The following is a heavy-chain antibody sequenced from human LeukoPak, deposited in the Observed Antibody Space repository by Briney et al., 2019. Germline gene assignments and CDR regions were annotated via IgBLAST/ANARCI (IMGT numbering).Heavy chain of an antibody. Sequence: GASVKVSCKVSGYTLTELSMHWVRQAPGKGLEWMGGFDPEDGETIYAQKFQGRVTMTEDTSTDTAYMELSSLRSEDTAVYYCATAYYASGGYYDYGMDVWGQGTTVTVSS. V-gene: IGHV1-24*01. D-gene: IGHD3-10*01. CDR1: GYTLTELS. J-gene: IGHJ6*02. CDR2: FDPEDGET. CDR3: ATAYYASGGYYDYGMDV.